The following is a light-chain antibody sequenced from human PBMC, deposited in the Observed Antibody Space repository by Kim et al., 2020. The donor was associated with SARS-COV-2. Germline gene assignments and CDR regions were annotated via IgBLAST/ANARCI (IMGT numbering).Light chain of an antibody. CDR2: QAS. CDR1: QNVDGW. Sequence: DIQMTQSPSTLSAFVGDRVTITCRASQNVDGWLAWYQQKPGKAPTLLIYQASKLASGVPSRFSGIGSGTDFTLTVNNLQPHDSAVYYCKQYETYWTFGPGTKVDIK. CDR3: KQYETYWT. J-gene: IGKJ1*01. V-gene: IGKV1-5*03.